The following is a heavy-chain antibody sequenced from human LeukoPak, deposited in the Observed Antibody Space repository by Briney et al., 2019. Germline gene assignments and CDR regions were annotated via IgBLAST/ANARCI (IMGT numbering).Heavy chain of an antibody. V-gene: IGHV3-30*04. Sequence: PGGPLRLSCAASGFTFSSFAMHWVRQAPGKGLEWVAVISSDGRNKDYADSVKGRFTISRDNSKNTLYLQMNSLRDEDTAVYYCARDPLDSSGYYYGGSFDYWGQGTLVIVSS. CDR2: ISSDGRNK. CDR1: GFTFSSFA. D-gene: IGHD3-22*01. J-gene: IGHJ4*02. CDR3: ARDPLDSSGYYYGGSFDY.